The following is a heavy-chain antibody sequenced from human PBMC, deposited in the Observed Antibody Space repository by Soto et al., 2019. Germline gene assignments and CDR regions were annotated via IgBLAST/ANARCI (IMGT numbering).Heavy chain of an antibody. CDR2: INHSGST. CDR3: ARLRIVGATTVPKYYYYYMDV. Sequence: SETLSLTCAVYGGSFSGYYWSWIRQPPGKGLEWIGEINHSGSTNYNPSLKSRVTISVDTSKNQFSLKLSSVTAADTAVYYCARLRIVGATTVPKYYYYYMDVWGKGTTVTSP. D-gene: IGHD1-26*01. J-gene: IGHJ6*03. CDR1: GGSFSGYY. V-gene: IGHV4-34*01.